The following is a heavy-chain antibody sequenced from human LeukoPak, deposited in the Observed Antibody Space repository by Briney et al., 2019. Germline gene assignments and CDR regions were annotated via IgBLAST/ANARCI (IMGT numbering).Heavy chain of an antibody. CDR3: ARDQSRITIFGVVIIRSWFDP. J-gene: IGHJ5*02. V-gene: IGHV7-4-1*02. CDR1: GYTFTSYA. D-gene: IGHD3-3*01. Sequence: ASVKVSCKASGYTFTSYAMNWVRQAPGQGLEWTGWINTNTGNPTYAQGFTGRFAFSLDTSVSTAYLQISSLKAEDTAVYYCARDQSRITIFGVVIIRSWFDPWGQGTLVTVSS. CDR2: INTNTGNP.